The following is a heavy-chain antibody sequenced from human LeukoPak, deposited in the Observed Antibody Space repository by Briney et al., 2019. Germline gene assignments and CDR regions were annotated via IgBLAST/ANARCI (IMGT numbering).Heavy chain of an antibody. V-gene: IGHV4-59*04. CDR2: VYYSGIT. D-gene: IGHD6-6*01. CDR3: ATSSLSLPRY. Sequence: GSLRLSCAASGSTVSSDYMSWVRQAPGKGLEWIGNVYYSGITYYNPSLKSRVIISLDTPKSQFSLKLSSVTAADTAVYYCATSSLSLPRYLGQGTLVTVSS. CDR1: GSTVSSDY. J-gene: IGHJ4*02.